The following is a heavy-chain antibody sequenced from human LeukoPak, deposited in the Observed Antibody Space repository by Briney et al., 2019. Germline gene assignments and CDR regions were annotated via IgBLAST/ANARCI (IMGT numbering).Heavy chain of an antibody. CDR1: GYTFTGYC. CDR3: ARDPAGGQQLVPGYYYMDV. CDR2: INPNSGGT. J-gene: IGHJ6*03. V-gene: IGHV1-2*02. D-gene: IGHD6-13*01. Sequence: ASVKVSCKASGYTFTGYCMHWVRQAPGQGLEWMGWINPNSGGTNYAQKFQGRVTMTRDTSISTAYMELSRLRSDDTAVYYCARDPAGGQQLVPGYYYMDVWGKGTTVTVSS.